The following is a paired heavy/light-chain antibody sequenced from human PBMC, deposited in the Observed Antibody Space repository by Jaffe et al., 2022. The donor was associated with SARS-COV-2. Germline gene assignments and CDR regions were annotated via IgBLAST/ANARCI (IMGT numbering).Heavy chain of an antibody. J-gene: IGHJ4*02. D-gene: IGHD4-17*01. CDR3: AQMVSDYGVSGFYYFDY. CDR1: GLSLSQPRMG. V-gene: IGHV2-26*01. CDR2: IFSNDES. Sequence: QVTLKESGPVLVKPTETLTLTCAVSGLSLSQPRMGVSWIRQPPGKALEWLAHIFSNDESSFSASLRRRLTISKDTSESQVILTLTNMDPVDTATYYCAQMVSDYGVSGFYYFDYWGQGALVTVSS.
Light chain of an antibody. J-gene: IGLJ1*01. Sequence: QSVLTQPPSVSGAPGQRVTISCTGGDSNTGAGYDVHWYQQLPGTAPKLLIYGNNNRPSGVPDRFSGSKSGASAYLAITGLQAEDEADYYCQSYDSSLSGLYVFGIGTKVTV. CDR3: QSYDSSLSGLYV. CDR2: GNN. V-gene: IGLV1-40*01. CDR1: DSNTGAGYD.